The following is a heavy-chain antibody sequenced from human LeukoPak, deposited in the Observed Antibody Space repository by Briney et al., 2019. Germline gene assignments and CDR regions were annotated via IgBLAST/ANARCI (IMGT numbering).Heavy chain of an antibody. J-gene: IGHJ3*02. CDR2: TYTGGST. CDR1: GFTVSSNY. V-gene: IGHV3-53*01. Sequence: GGSLRVSCAASGFTVSSNYMSWVRQAPGKGLEWVSVTYTGGSTNYAVYVKGRFSISRDNSKNTLYLQIISLIAEDTAVYYCARVDVVTVVKNAFDIWGQGTMVTVSS. D-gene: IGHD4-23*01. CDR3: ARVDVVTVVKNAFDI.